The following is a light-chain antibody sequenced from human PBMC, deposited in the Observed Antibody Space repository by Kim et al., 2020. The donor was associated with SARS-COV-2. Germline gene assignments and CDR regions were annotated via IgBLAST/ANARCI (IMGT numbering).Light chain of an antibody. CDR3: AAWDDSLNGLWV. CDR1: SNIGGNY. CDR2: RNN. V-gene: IGLV1-47*01. J-gene: IGLJ3*02. Sequence: PGTRITSSCSNIGGNYVYRYQHLPGTAPKLVIQRNNRRPSGVPDRFSGSRSGSSASLAISGLRSEDEADYYCAAWDDSLNGLWVFGGGTQLTVL.